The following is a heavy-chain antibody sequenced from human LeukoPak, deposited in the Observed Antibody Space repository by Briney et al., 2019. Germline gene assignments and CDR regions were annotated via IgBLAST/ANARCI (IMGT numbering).Heavy chain of an antibody. CDR2: ISYSGST. D-gene: IGHD1-14*01. CDR3: ARGPDKHYYYGMDV. J-gene: IGHJ6*02. CDR1: GGSISPYY. Sequence: PSETLSLTCTVSGGSISPYYWSWLRQPPGKGLEWIGYISYSGSTKNNPSLKSRVTISVDTSKNQFSLKLTSVTAADTAVYYCARGPDKHYYYGMDVWGQGTTVTVSS. V-gene: IGHV4-59*01.